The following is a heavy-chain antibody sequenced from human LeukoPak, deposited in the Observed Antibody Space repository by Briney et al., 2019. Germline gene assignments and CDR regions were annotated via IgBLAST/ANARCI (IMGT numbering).Heavy chain of an antibody. D-gene: IGHD6-13*01. CDR2: INPIFGTA. V-gene: IGHV1-69*05. Sequence: ASVKVSCKASGGTFSSYDISWVRQAPGQGLEWMGGINPIFGTANYAQKFQGRVTITTDGSTTTAYMELSSLRSEDTAVYYCASPIIAAAGTGYFQHWGQGTLVTVSS. J-gene: IGHJ1*01. CDR1: GGTFSSYD. CDR3: ASPIIAAAGTGYFQH.